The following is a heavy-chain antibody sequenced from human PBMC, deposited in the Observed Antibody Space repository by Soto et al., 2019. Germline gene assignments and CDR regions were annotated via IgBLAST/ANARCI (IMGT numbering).Heavy chain of an antibody. V-gene: IGHV1-69*13. Sequence: SXKVSCKASGGTXISYAIGWVRQAPGQGLEWMGGIIPIFGTANYAQKFQGRFTITADESTNTAYMEMSSLRSEDTDVYYCARAVRGDYYDSSGYYQNWFAPWGQGTLVTVSS. CDR3: ARAVRGDYYDSSGYYQNWFAP. D-gene: IGHD3-22*01. CDR2: IIPIFGTA. CDR1: GGTXISYA. J-gene: IGHJ5*02.